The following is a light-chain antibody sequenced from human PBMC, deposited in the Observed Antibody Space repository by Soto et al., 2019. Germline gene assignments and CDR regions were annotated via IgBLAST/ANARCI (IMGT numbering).Light chain of an antibody. CDR2: EAS. V-gene: IGKV1-5*01. CDR1: RSISRW. Sequence: DIHMTQSPSTLSASVGDRVTITCRASRSISRWLAWYQQKPGRAPKVLIYEASKLGSGVPSRFSGSGSGTEFTLTISSLHADDFGTYDCQEYSSFFGGGTKVEMK. CDR3: QEYSSF. J-gene: IGKJ4*01.